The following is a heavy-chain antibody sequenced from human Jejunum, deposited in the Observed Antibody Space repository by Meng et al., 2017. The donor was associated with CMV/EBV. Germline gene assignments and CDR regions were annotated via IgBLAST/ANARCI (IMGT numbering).Heavy chain of an antibody. CDR3: AREPDY. CDR2: IYTSGST. CDR1: GGSLSSYY. J-gene: IGHJ4*02. Sequence: QVRRQGSVPGWGKPSETLSLTCTVSGGSLSSYYWGWIRQPAGKGLEWIGRIYTSGSTNYNPSLKSRVTMSVDTSKNQFSLKLSSVTVADTAVYYCAREPDYWGQGTLVTVSS. V-gene: IGHV4-4*07.